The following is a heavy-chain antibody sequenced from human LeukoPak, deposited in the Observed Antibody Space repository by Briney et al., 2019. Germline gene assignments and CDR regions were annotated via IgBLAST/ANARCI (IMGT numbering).Heavy chain of an antibody. J-gene: IGHJ4*02. V-gene: IGHV3-43*02. CDR2: ISGDGGST. Sequence: GRSLRLSCAASGFTFSSYAMHWVRQAPGKGLEWVSLISGDGGSTYYADSVKGRFTISRDNSKNSLYLQMNSLRTEDTALYYCAKSGPEQLVLDYWGQGTLVTVSS. CDR3: AKSGPEQLVLDY. CDR1: GFTFSSYA. D-gene: IGHD6-13*01.